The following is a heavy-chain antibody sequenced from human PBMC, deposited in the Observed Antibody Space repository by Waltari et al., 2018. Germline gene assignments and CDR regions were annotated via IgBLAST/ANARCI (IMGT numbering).Heavy chain of an antibody. CDR2: IYYSGST. V-gene: IGHV4-39*01. CDR1: GDSISRSSYY. Sequence: QLQLRGSGPGQVNPSETLSLNCTVSGDSISRSSYYWGWIRQPPGKGLEWIGSIYYSGSTYYNPSLKSRLSISVDTPKNQFSLKLSSVTAADAAIYYCARLRSNMTPFDPCGQGTLVTVSS. J-gene: IGHJ5*02. CDR3: ARLRSNMTPFDP. D-gene: IGHD2-8*01.